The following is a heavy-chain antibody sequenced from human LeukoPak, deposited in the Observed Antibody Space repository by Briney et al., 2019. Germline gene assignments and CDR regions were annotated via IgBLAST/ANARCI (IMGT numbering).Heavy chain of an antibody. Sequence: SETLSLTCTVSGGSITSYYWSWIRQPPGKGLEYIGYIYYSGSSNYNPSLKGRVTISVDTSKNQFSLKLNSVTVADTAVYNCASILYGANGFDFWGQGILVTVSS. D-gene: IGHD4/OR15-4a*01. CDR1: GGSITSYY. J-gene: IGHJ4*02. V-gene: IGHV4-59*01. CDR3: ASILYGANGFDF. CDR2: IYYSGSS.